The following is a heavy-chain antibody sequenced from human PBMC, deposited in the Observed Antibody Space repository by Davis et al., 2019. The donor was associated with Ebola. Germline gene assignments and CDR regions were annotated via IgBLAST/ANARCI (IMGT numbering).Heavy chain of an antibody. Sequence: MPSETLSLTCAVYGGSFSGYYWSWIRQPPGKGLEWIGEINHSGSTNYNPSLKSRVTISVDTSKNQFSLKLSSVTAADTAVYYCARDEGYSYGVGQWGQGTLVTVSS. D-gene: IGHD5-18*01. CDR3: ARDEGYSYGVGQ. J-gene: IGHJ4*02. CDR2: INHSGST. CDR1: GGSFSGYY. V-gene: IGHV4-34*01.